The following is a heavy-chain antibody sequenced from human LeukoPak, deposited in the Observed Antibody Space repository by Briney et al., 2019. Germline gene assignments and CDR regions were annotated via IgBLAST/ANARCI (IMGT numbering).Heavy chain of an antibody. V-gene: IGHV3-23*01. CDR3: TKWGDYGGSTGYYDSDY. CDR2: IVGNGVST. J-gene: IGHJ4*02. CDR1: GFTFRNYA. Sequence: QPGGSLRFSCAASGFTFRNYAMSWVRQAPGKGLEWVSAIVGNGVSTYYADSVQGRFTISRDDSKNTLYLQMNSLRAEDTALYYCTKWGDYGGSTGYYDSDYWGQGTLVTVSS. D-gene: IGHD3-9*01.